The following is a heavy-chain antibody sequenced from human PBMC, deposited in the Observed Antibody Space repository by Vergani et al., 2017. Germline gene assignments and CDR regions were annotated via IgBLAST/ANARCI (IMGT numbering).Heavy chain of an antibody. Sequence: QVQLVQSGAEVKKPGSSVKVSCKASGGTFSSYTISWVRQAPGQGLEWMGRIIPILGIANYAQKFQGRVTITADKSTSTAYMELSSLRSEDTAVYYCARDTGTYYDFFRVDYWGQGTLVTVSS. D-gene: IGHD3-3*01. J-gene: IGHJ4*02. CDR1: GGTFSSYT. CDR3: ARDTGTYYDFFRVDY. CDR2: IIPILGIA. V-gene: IGHV1-69*08.